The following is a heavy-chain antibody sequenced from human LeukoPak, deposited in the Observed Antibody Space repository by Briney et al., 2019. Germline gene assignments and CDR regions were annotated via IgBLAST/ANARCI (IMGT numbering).Heavy chain of an antibody. CDR3: ARHRSMWELSPFDY. CDR1: GGSISSSSYY. V-gene: IGHV4-39*01. CDR2: IYYSGST. D-gene: IGHD1-26*01. Sequence: SETLSLTCTVPGGSISSSSYYWGWIRQPPGKGLEWIGSIYYSGSTYYNPSLKSRVTISVDTSKNQFSLKLSSVTAADTAVYYCARHRSMWELSPFDYWGQGTLVTVSS. J-gene: IGHJ4*02.